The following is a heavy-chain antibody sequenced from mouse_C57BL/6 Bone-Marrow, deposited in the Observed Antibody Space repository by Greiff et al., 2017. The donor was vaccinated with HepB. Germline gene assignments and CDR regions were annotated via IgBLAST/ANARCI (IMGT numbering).Heavy chain of an antibody. Sequence: QVQLQQSGAELARPGASVKLSCKASGYTFTSYGISWVKQRTGQGLEWIGEIYPRSGNTYYNEKFKGKATLTADKSSSTAYMELRSLTSEDSAVYFCARLIITTVPWFAYWGQGTLVTVSA. V-gene: IGHV1-81*01. D-gene: IGHD1-1*01. CDR1: GYTFTSYG. CDR2: IYPRSGNT. CDR3: ARLIITTVPWFAY. J-gene: IGHJ3*01.